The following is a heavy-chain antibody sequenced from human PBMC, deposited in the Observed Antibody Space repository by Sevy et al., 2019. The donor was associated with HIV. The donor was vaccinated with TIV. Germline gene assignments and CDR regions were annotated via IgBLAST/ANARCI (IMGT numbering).Heavy chain of an antibody. CDR1: GFTFSKYS. CDR3: AREGCTKPHDY. CDR2: LSFGCGEI. Sequence: GGSLRLSCAASGFTFSKYSMSWVRQPPGKGLEWVSTLSFGCGEINYADSVKGRFTISRDKSKSSVYLQMNNLRPEDTAVYYCAREGCTKPHDYWGQGTLVPVSS. D-gene: IGHD2-8*01. J-gene: IGHJ4*02. V-gene: IGHV3-23*01.